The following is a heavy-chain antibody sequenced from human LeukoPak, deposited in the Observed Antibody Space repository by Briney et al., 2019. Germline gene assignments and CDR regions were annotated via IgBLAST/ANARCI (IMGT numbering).Heavy chain of an antibody. CDR2: GST. Sequence: GSTNYNPSLKSRVTISVATSKTQFSLKLSSVTAADTAVYFCARDFVSDGSGSYYFPDAFDIWGQGTMVTVSS. D-gene: IGHD3-10*01. J-gene: IGHJ3*02. CDR3: ARDFVSDGSGSYYFPDAFDI. V-gene: IGHV4-39*07.